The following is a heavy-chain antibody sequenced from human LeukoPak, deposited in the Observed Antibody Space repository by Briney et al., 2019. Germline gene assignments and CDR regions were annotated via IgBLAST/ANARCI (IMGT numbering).Heavy chain of an antibody. CDR3: ARDGYSGSYYRLYYFFMDV. V-gene: IGHV3-23*01. D-gene: IGHD1-26*01. CDR2: ISGDGRDI. J-gene: IGHJ6*03. CDR1: AFTFSSYG. Sequence: PGGSLRLSCAASAFTFSSYGMSWVRQAPGKGLEWVSAISGDGRDIFYADAVKGRFTISRDNSENTLYLQMNSLRGEDTAVYYCARDGYSGSYYRLYYFFMDVWGKGTTVTVSS.